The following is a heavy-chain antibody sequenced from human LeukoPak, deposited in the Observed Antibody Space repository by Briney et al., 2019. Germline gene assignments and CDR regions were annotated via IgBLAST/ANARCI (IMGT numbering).Heavy chain of an antibody. D-gene: IGHD3-16*01. CDR2: SSSSGYTT. V-gene: IGHV3-48*03. CDR1: GFTFSSYE. CDR3: ARDRGGRDY. J-gene: IGHJ4*02. Sequence: PGGSLRLSCAASGFTFSSYEMNWVRQAPGKGLEWVSYSSSSGYTTQYADSVKGRFTISRDNAKNSLYLQMNSLRAEDTAVYYCARDRGGRDYWGQGTLVTVSS.